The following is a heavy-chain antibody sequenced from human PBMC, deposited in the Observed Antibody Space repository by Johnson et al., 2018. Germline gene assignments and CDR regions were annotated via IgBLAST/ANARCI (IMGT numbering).Heavy chain of an antibody. CDR3: ARGGLCGTFDV. D-gene: IGHD3-16*01. CDR2: IQQDGSEK. Sequence: VQLVQSGGGLVQPGGSLRLSCVVSGFTFSSFWMSWVRQAPGKGLEWVANIQQDGSEKYYVDSVKGRFTISRENAKKSLFLHINSLRAEDTYVYYCARGGLCGTFDVWGQGTMVTVSS. J-gene: IGHJ3*01. CDR1: GFTFSSFW. V-gene: IGHV3-7*04.